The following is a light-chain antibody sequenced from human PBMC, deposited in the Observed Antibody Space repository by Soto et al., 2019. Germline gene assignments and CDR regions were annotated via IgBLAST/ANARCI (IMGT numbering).Light chain of an antibody. CDR3: QKYNTAPLT. CDR2: ATS. J-gene: IGKJ4*01. Sequence: DVQMTQSPSSLSAFVGDRVTITCRASQGIAPYLAWFQQKPGKVPKLLIYATSTLQSGVPSRFSGCGSGTDFTLTISSLQPEDVATYYCQKYNTAPLTFGGGTKVEIK. CDR1: QGIAPY. V-gene: IGKV1-27*01.